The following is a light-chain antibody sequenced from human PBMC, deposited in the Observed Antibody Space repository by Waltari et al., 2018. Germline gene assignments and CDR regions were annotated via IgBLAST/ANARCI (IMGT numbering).Light chain of an antibody. Sequence: SALTPPRSVSGPPGQSVPISCTGTTRDVGGYNYVSWYQHHPGKAPKLMIFDVTPRPSGVPDRFSGSKSANTASLTIAGLQAEEEADYYCCSCAGTYTWVFGGGTKVTVL. CDR2: DVT. V-gene: IGLV2-11*01. CDR3: CSCAGTYTWV. J-gene: IGLJ3*02. CDR1: TRDVGGYNY.